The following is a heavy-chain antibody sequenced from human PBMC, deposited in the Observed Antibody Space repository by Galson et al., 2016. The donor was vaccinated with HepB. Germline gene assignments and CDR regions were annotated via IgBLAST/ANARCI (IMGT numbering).Heavy chain of an antibody. Sequence: SLRLSCAASGFTFRSYWMSWVRQAPGQGLERVASIHEGGSYEYYLDSVRGRFTISRDNAKNSLYLQMNSLRVDDTAVYYCARAAGRARFDPWGQGTLVTVSS. J-gene: IGHJ5*02. V-gene: IGHV3-7*03. CDR2: IHEGGSYE. CDR1: GFTFRSYW. CDR3: ARAAGRARFDP. D-gene: IGHD6-25*01.